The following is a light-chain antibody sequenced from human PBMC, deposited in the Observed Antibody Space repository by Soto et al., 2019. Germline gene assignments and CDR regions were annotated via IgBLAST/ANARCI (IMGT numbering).Light chain of an antibody. Sequence: EIVLTQSPATLSLSPGERATLSCRASQSVSSYLAWSQQKPGQAPRLLIYDASNRATGIPARFSGSGSGTDFPLTISSLEPEDFAVYYCHQRSNWPITFGQGTRLEIK. CDR1: QSVSSY. CDR2: DAS. V-gene: IGKV3-11*01. J-gene: IGKJ5*01. CDR3: HQRSNWPIT.